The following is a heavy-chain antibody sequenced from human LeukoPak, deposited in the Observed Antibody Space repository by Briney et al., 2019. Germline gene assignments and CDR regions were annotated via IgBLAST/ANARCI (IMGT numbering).Heavy chain of an antibody. J-gene: IGHJ4*02. Sequence: ASVKVSCKASGYTFTGYYMHWVRQAPGQGLEWMGWINPNSGGTNYAQKFQGRVTMTRDTSISTAYMELSRLTSDDTAVYYCARVSQWELLPGFDYWGQGTLVTVSS. CDR1: GYTFTGYY. D-gene: IGHD1-26*01. CDR2: INPNSGGT. CDR3: ARVSQWELLPGFDY. V-gene: IGHV1-2*02.